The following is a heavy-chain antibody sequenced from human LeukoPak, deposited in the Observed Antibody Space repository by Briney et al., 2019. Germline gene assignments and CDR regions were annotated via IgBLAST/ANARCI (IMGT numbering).Heavy chain of an antibody. D-gene: IGHD3-3*01. Sequence: GGSLRLSCAASGFTFSSYWMSWVRQAPGKGLEWVANIKQDGSEKYYVDSVKGRFTISRDNAKNSLYLQMNSLRAEDTAVYYCARSLQYYDFWSGYFYFDYWGQGTLVTVSS. CDR3: ARSLQYYDFWSGYFYFDY. J-gene: IGHJ4*02. CDR2: IKQDGSEK. V-gene: IGHV3-7*01. CDR1: GFTFSSYW.